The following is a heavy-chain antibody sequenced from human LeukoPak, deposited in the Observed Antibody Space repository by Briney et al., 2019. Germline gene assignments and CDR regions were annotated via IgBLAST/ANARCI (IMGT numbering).Heavy chain of an antibody. CDR3: AKDASVAGTTTDFDY. D-gene: IGHD6-19*01. J-gene: IGHJ4*02. CDR1: GFTFSSYA. V-gene: IGHV3-23*01. CDR2: ISGSGGST. Sequence: GGSLRLSCAASGFTFSSYAMSWVRQAPGKGLEWVSAISGSGGSTYYADSVKGRFTLSRDNSKNTLYLQMNSLRAEDTAVYYCAKDASVAGTTTDFDYWGQGTLVTVSS.